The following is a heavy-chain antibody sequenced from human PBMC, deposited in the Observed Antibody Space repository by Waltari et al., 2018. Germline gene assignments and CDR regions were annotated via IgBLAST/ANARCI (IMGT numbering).Heavy chain of an antibody. D-gene: IGHD3-3*01. CDR2: IKQDGSEI. Sequence: EVQLVESGGGLVQPGGSLRLSCAVSGFTFSSLWMSWFRQAPGKGLEWVANIKQDGSEIYYVDSGKARFTISRDNAKNSLYLQMNSLTTEDTAVYYCAGGGGFLCYIWGKVTTVTVSS. CDR3: AGGGGFLCYI. V-gene: IGHV3-7*01. J-gene: IGHJ6*04. CDR1: GFTFSSLW.